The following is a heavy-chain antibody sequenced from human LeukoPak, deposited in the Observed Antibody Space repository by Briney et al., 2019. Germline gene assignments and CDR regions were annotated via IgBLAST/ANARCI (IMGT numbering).Heavy chain of an antibody. J-gene: IGHJ4*02. CDR2: IYYSGST. D-gene: IGHD1-26*01. Sequence: LRLSCAASGFTFSDHYMDWVRQPPGKGLEWIGYIYYSGSTYYNPSLKSRVTISVDTSKNQFSLKLSSVTAADTAVYYCAREGSYYFDYWGQGTLVTVSS. CDR3: AREGSYYFDY. CDR1: GFTFSDHY. V-gene: IGHV4-30-4*08.